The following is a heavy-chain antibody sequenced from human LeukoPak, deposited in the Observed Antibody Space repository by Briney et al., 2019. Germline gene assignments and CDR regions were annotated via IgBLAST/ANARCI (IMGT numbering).Heavy chain of an antibody. J-gene: IGHJ4*02. CDR3: ARGGYSGYDLRGGYYFDY. V-gene: IGHV3-30*03. Sequence: QSGGSLRLSCAASGFTFSSYGMHWVRQAPGKGLEWVAVISYDGSNKYYADSVKGRFTISRDNSKNTLYLQMNSLRAEDTAVHYCARGGYSGYDLRGGYYFDYWGQGTLVTVSS. CDR1: GFTFSSYG. CDR2: ISYDGSNK. D-gene: IGHD5-12*01.